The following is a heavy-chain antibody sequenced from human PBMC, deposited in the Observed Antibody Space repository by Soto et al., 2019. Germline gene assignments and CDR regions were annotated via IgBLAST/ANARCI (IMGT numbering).Heavy chain of an antibody. CDR2: IYPSGST. D-gene: IGHD5-12*01. CDR3: ARGDGYNSAFDI. V-gene: IGHV4-59*01. CDR1: GGSIRSLY. Sequence: PSETLSLTCTVSGGSIRSLYWSWIRQPPGKGLEWIGHIYPSGSTDYNPSLKSRVTISSDTSESQFSLKVHSVTPADTAVYYCARGDGYNSAFDIWGQGTMVTVSS. J-gene: IGHJ3*02.